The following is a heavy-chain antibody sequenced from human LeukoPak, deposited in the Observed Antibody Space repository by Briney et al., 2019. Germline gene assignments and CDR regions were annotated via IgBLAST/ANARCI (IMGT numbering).Heavy chain of an antibody. J-gene: IGHJ4*02. CDR1: GFTFSSYT. V-gene: IGHV3-21*01. D-gene: IGHD3-10*01. Sequence: PGGSLRLSCAASGFTFSSYTMNWVRQAPGKGLEWVSSISSSSSYIYYADSVKGRFTISRDNAKNSLYLQMNSLRAEDTAVYYCARSYGSGSFIYFDYWGQGTLVTVSS. CDR2: ISSSSSYI. CDR3: ARSYGSGSFIYFDY.